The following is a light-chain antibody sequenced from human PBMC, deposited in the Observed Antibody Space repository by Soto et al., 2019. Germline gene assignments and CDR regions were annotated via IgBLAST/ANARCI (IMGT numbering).Light chain of an antibody. CDR1: QSISNY. CDR3: HQTYSSPLT. Sequence: DIQMPQSPLSLPASVGYRVNIPCRSSQSISNYLNWYQQKPGRAPILLIHGASSLQGGVPSRFSGSGSGTDFTLTISILQPEDFTTYYCHQTYSSPLTFGGRTQVEI. CDR2: GAS. V-gene: IGKV1-39*01. J-gene: IGKJ4*01.